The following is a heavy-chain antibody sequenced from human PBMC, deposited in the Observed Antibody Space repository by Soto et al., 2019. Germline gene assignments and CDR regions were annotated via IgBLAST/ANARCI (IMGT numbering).Heavy chain of an antibody. CDR1: GGSISGFF. D-gene: IGHD3-16*01. V-gene: IGHV4-34*01. Sequence: QVQLQQWGAGLLKPSETLSLTCAVYGGSISGFFWSWIRQPPGKGLEYIGEINHSGGTNYNPSLKSRVTISIDTSKNQFSRKLSSVTAADTAVYYCAREGATNVWGQGTTVTVSS. CDR2: INHSGGT. J-gene: IGHJ6*02. CDR3: AREGATNV.